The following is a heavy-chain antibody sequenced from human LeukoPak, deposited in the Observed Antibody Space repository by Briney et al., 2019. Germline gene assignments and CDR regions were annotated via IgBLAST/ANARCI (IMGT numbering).Heavy chain of an antibody. Sequence: GGSLRLSCAASGFTFSSYWMSWVRQAPGKGLEWVANIKQDGSEKYYVDSVKGRFTISRDNAKNSLYLQINSLRAEDTAVYYCSTSRFCSNTSCLFPFDNWGQRPLVTVSS. CDR3: STSRFCSNTSCLFPFDN. J-gene: IGHJ4*02. D-gene: IGHD2-2*01. V-gene: IGHV3-7*01. CDR1: GFTFSSYW. CDR2: IKQDGSEK.